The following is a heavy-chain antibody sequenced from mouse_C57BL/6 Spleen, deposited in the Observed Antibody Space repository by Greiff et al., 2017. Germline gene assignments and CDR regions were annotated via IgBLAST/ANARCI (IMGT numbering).Heavy chain of an antibody. CDR1: GFSLTSYG. V-gene: IGHV2-2*01. CDR2: IWSGGST. J-gene: IGHJ4*01. Sequence: VQLQQSGPGLVQPSQSLSITCTVSGFSLTSYGVHWVRQSPGKGLEWLGVIWSGGSTDYNAAFISRLSISKDNSKGQVFFKMNSLQADDTAIYYCARNVPDGYYAMGYWGQGTSVTVSS. D-gene: IGHD2-3*01. CDR3: ARNVPDGYYAMGY.